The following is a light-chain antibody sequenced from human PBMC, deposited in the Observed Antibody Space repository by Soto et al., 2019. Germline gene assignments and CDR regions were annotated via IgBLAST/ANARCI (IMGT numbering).Light chain of an antibody. CDR1: QSVSSY. Sequence: EIVLTQSPATLSLSPGERATLSCRASQSVSSYLAWYQQKPGQAPRLLIYDASSRATGIPARFSGSGSGTDFTLTISSLEPEDFAAYYCQQRDNWPTFGQGTKVEIK. CDR3: QQRDNWPT. V-gene: IGKV3-11*01. CDR2: DAS. J-gene: IGKJ1*01.